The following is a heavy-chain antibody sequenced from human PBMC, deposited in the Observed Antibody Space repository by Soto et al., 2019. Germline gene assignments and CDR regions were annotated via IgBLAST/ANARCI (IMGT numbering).Heavy chain of an antibody. Sequence: ASVKVSCKGSGYTFTNNDVSWVRQATGQGLEWMGWMNPGSGDTGYAQKFQGRVTMTRDISIATAYMELSSLRSDDTAIYYCATMATFGSLNWFDPWGQGPLVTVSS. J-gene: IGHJ5*02. D-gene: IGHD3-10*01. V-gene: IGHV1-8*01. CDR1: GYTFTNND. CDR3: ATMATFGSLNWFDP. CDR2: MNPGSGDT.